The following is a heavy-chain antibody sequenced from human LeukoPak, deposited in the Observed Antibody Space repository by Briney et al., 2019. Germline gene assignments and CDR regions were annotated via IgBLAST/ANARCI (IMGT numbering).Heavy chain of an antibody. CDR1: GYIFTGYY. D-gene: IGHD3-22*01. V-gene: IGHV1-2*02. J-gene: IGHJ4*02. CDR2: INPNSGGT. Sequence: ASVKVSCKASGYIFTGYYMHWVRQAPGQGLEWMGWINPNSGGTNYAQKFQGRVTMTRDTSISTAYMELSRQRSDDTAVYYCARVGYDSSGYYSYFDYWGQGTLVTVSS. CDR3: ARVGYDSSGYYSYFDY.